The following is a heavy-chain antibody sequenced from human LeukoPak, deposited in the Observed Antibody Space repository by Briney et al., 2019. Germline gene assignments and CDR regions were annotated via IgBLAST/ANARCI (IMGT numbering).Heavy chain of an antibody. CDR3: ARVRFDY. Sequence: ASVKVSCKASGYTFTDYYMHWVRQAPGQGLEWMGWTNPNSGDTYYAQKFQGRVTMTRDTSISTAYMDLTRLKSDDTAVYYCARVRFDYWGQGTLVTVSS. V-gene: IGHV1-2*02. CDR2: TNPNSGDT. J-gene: IGHJ4*02. CDR1: GYTFTDYY.